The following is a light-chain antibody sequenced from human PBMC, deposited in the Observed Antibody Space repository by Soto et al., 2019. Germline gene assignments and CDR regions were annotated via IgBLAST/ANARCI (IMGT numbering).Light chain of an antibody. CDR2: DVS. V-gene: IGKV3-20*01. J-gene: IGKJ5*01. CDR1: QSVSSAY. Sequence: EIVLTQSPGTLSLSPGERATLSCRASQSVSSAYLAWYQQKPGQAPRLLIYDVSSRATGIPDRFSGSGSETDFTLTISRLEPEDFAVYYCQQYDNSPITFGQGTRLEI. CDR3: QQYDNSPIT.